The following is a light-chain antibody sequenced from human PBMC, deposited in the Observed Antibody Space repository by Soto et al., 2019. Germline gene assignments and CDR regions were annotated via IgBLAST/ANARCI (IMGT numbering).Light chain of an antibody. Sequence: QSALTQPASVSGSPGQSITISCTGTSSDVGAYNRVSWYQQHPGKAPKLMLYDVSNRPSTISSRFSGSKSGNTASLTISGLQAEDEADYYCSSHASRSTLLFGGGTKLTVL. J-gene: IGLJ2*01. CDR3: SSHASRSTLL. V-gene: IGLV2-14*03. CDR1: SSDVGAYNR. CDR2: DVS.